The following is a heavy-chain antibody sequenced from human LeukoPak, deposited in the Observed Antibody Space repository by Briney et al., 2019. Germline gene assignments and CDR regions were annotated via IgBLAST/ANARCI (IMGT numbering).Heavy chain of an antibody. V-gene: IGHV3-21*01. CDR2: ISSSSSYI. CDR1: GFTLSSYS. Sequence: GGSLRLSCAASGFTLSSYSMNWVRQAPGKGLEWVSSISSSSSYIYYADSVKGRFTISRDNAKNSLYLQMNSLRAEDTAVYYCARVSGHAFDIWGQGTMVTVSS. CDR3: ARVSGHAFDI. J-gene: IGHJ3*02.